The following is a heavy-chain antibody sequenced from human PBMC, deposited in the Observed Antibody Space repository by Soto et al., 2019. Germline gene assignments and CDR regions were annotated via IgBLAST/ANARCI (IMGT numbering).Heavy chain of an antibody. J-gene: IGHJ5*02. CDR2: IYYSGST. CDR3: ARLSYPAGKESNWFDP. Sequence: CTVSGGSISSYYWSWILQPPGKGLEWIGYIYYSGSTNYNPSLKSRVTISVDTSKNQFSLKLSSVTAADTAVYYCARLSYPAGKESNWFDPWGQGTLVTVSS. CDR1: GGSISSYY. V-gene: IGHV4-59*01. D-gene: IGHD3-16*02.